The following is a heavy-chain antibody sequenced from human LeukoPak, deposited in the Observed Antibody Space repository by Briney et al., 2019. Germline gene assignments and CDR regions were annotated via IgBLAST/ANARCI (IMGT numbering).Heavy chain of an antibody. J-gene: IGHJ4*02. V-gene: IGHV4-38-2*01. CDR3: ARVDYILDY. D-gene: IGHD4-11*01. CDR1: RYSISSGYQ. Sequence: PSXXLXLTCAVSRYSISSGYQWAWIRPPPGKGLEWIGSIYRSGSAYYNPSLKSRVTISVDTSKNQFSLRVTSVTAADTAVYYCARVDYILDYWGQGTLVTVSS. CDR2: IYRSGSA.